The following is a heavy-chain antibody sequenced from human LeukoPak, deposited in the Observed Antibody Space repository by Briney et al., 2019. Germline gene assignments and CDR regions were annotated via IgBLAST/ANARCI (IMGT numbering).Heavy chain of an antibody. Sequence: SQTFSLTCAISGDSVSSNSVTWNWIRQSPSRGLEWLGRTYYRSTWYNDYAVSVRGRITVNPDTSKNQFSLHLNSVTPEDTAVYYCARRLTRYDCFDPWGQGILVTVSS. CDR2: TYYRSTWYN. J-gene: IGHJ5*02. CDR3: ARRLTRYDCFDP. CDR1: GDSVSSNSVT. V-gene: IGHV6-1*01. D-gene: IGHD1-1*01.